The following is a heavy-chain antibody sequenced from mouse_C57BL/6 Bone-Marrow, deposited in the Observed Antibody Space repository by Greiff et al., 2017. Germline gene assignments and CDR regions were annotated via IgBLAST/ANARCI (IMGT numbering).Heavy chain of an antibody. Sequence: VQLQQPGAELVRPGSSVKLSCKASGFNIKDDYMHWVKQRPEQGLEWIGWIDPENGDTEYASKFQGKATITADTSSNTAYLQLSSLTSEDTAVYYCTTVVHDWGQGTTLTVSS. CDR2: IDPENGDT. CDR3: TTVVHD. V-gene: IGHV14-4*01. J-gene: IGHJ2*01. CDR1: GFNIKDDY. D-gene: IGHD1-1*01.